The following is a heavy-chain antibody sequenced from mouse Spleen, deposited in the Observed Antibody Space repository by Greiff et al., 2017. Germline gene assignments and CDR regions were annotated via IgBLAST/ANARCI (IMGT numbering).Heavy chain of an antibody. CDR1: GYSITSGYY. D-gene: IGHD4-1*01. J-gene: IGHJ3*01. CDR3: ARDRDWDAFAY. CDR2: ISYDGSN. V-gene: IGHV3-6*02. Sequence: DVQLQESGPGLVKPSQSLSLTCSVTGYSITSGYYWNWIRQFPGNKLEWMGYISYDGSNNYNPSLKNRISITRDTSKNQFFLKLNSVTTEDTATYYCARDRDWDAFAYWGQGTLVTVSA.